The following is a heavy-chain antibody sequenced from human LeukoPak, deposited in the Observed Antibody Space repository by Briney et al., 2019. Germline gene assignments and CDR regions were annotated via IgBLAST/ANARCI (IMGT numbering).Heavy chain of an antibody. CDR3: ARGDRIADQ. CDR1: GYNFTDYY. D-gene: IGHD1-14*01. Sequence: ASVKVSCKASGYNFTDYYIHWVRQAPGQGLEWMGWINPKSGGTNYAQKFRGRVTVTRDTSISTAYMELSGLRSDDTAVYYCARGDRIADQWGQGALVTVSS. CDR2: INPKSGGT. J-gene: IGHJ4*02. V-gene: IGHV1-2*02.